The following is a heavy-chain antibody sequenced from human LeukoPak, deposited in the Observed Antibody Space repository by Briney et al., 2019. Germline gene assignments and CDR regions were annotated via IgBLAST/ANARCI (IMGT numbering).Heavy chain of an antibody. CDR2: IYPGDSET. J-gene: IGHJ1*01. V-gene: IGHV5-51*01. D-gene: IGHD3-22*01. CDR1: GYSFTSYW. CDR3: ARHSYYYDNSGYYSSAEYFQL. Sequence: GESLKISCKGSGYSFTSYWIGWVRPMPGKGLEWMGIIYPGDSETRYSPSFQGQVTISADKSINTAYLQWSSLKASDTAMYYCARHSYYYDNSGYYSSAEYFQLWGQGTLVTVSS.